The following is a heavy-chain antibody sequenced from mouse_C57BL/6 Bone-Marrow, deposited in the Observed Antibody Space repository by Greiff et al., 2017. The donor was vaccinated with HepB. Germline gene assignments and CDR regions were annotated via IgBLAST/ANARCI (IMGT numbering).Heavy chain of an antibody. D-gene: IGHD1-1*01. Sequence: EVKLVESGGGLVKPGGSLKLSCAASGFTFSDYGMHWVRQAPEKGLEWVAYISSGSSTIYYADTVKGRGTISRDNAKNTLFLQMTSLRSEDTAMYYCASADWYGSSQAWFADWGKGTLVTVSA. CDR2: ISSGSSTI. V-gene: IGHV5-17*01. CDR1: GFTFSDYG. J-gene: IGHJ3*01. CDR3: ASADWYGSSQAWFAD.